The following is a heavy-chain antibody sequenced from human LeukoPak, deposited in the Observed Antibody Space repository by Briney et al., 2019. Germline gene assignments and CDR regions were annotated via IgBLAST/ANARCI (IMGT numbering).Heavy chain of an antibody. CDR3: ARDRVLVDY. Sequence: GGSLRLSCAASGFTFSTYSMNWVRQAPGKGLEWVSSLSSSSSSIFYSDSVKGRFTIFRDNAKNSVYLRMNSLRAEDTAVYFCARDRVLVDYWGQGTLVTVSS. J-gene: IGHJ4*02. CDR2: LSSSSSSI. V-gene: IGHV3-21*01. CDR1: GFTFSTYS. D-gene: IGHD3-3*02.